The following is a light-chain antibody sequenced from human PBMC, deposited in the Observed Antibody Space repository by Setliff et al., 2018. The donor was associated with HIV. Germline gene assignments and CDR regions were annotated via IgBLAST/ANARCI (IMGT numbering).Light chain of an antibody. CDR1: QFIRTW. J-gene: IGKJ4*01. Sequence: DIHMTQSPSSVSASVGDRVTITCRASQFIRTWIAWYQQKPGRAPKLLMHATSTLQSGVPSRFSGGGYGTDFTLTITSLQAEDSATYYCRQTDSFPVTFGGGTKVDIK. CDR2: ATS. CDR3: RQTDSFPVT. V-gene: IGKV1-12*01.